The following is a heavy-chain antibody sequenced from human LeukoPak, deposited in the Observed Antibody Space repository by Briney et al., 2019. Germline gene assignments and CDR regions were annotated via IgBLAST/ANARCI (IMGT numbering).Heavy chain of an antibody. D-gene: IGHD3-10*01. CDR3: ARDGSSMVRGVRDSDYFDY. V-gene: IGHV4-30-4*01. CDR1: GVSISSGDYY. Sequence: PSETLSLTCTVSGVSISSGDYYWSWIRQPPGKCLEWIGYIYYSGSTYYSPSLKSRVTISVDTSKNQFSLKLSSVTAADTAVYYCARDGSSMVRGVRDSDYFDYWGQGTLVTVSS. J-gene: IGHJ4*02. CDR2: IYYSGST.